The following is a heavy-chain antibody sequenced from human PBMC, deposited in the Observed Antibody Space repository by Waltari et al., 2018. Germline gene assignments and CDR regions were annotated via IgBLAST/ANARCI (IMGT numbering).Heavy chain of an antibody. J-gene: IGHJ4*02. D-gene: IGHD2-15*01. V-gene: IGHV3-23*04. CDR3: ARDEVAATFY. CDR2: ISDSGGST. Sequence: EVQLVESGGGLVQPGGSLRLSCAASGFTFNIYAMSWVRQAPGRGLEWVSTISDSGGSTFYADSVKGRFTISRDNAKNSLYLQMNSLRAEDTAVYYCARDEVAATFYWGQGTLVTVSS. CDR1: GFTFNIYA.